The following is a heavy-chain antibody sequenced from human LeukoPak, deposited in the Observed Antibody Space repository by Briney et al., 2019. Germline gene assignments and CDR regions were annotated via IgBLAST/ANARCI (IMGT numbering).Heavy chain of an antibody. V-gene: IGHV3-48*02. D-gene: IGHD6-19*01. CDR1: GFTFSSYS. Sequence: GGSLRLSCAASGFTFSSYSMNWVRQAPGKGLEWVSYISSSSSTIYYAGSVKGRFTISRDNAKNSLYLQMNSLRDEDTAVYYCARVFGSGWLVPGAFDIWGQGAMVTVSS. CDR3: ARVFGSGWLVPGAFDI. CDR2: ISSSSSTI. J-gene: IGHJ3*02.